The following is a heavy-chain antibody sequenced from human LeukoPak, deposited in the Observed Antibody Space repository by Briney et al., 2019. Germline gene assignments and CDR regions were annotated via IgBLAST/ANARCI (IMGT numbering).Heavy chain of an antibody. CDR3: ASNLGIDSSVSY. D-gene: IGHD3-22*01. CDR1: GFTVSSNY. CDR2: IYSGGST. V-gene: IGHV3-53*01. J-gene: IGHJ4*02. Sequence: PGGSLRLSCAASGFTVSSNYMSWVRHAPGKGLEWVPVIYSGGSTYDAASVKGRFTISRDNSKNTLYLQMNSLRAEDTAVYYCASNLGIDSSVSYWGQGTLVTVSS.